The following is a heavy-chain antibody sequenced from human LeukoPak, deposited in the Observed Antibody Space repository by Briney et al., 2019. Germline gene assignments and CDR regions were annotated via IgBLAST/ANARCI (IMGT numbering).Heavy chain of an antibody. CDR3: AKESYGYSSLFDY. J-gene: IGHJ4*02. CDR1: GFTFKTHA. Sequence: PGGSLRLSCAASGFTFKTHAMSWVRQAPGKGLEWVSAISGSGGSTYYADSVKGRFTISRDNSKNTLYLQMNSLRAEDTAVYYCAKESYGYSSLFDYWGQGTLVTVSS. V-gene: IGHV3-23*01. D-gene: IGHD3-22*01. CDR2: ISGSGGST.